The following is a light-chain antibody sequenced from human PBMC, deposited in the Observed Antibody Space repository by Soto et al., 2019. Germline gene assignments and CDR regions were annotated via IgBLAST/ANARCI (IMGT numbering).Light chain of an antibody. V-gene: IGKV1-39*01. CDR2: ASS. Sequence: DIQMTQSPSSLSASVGDRVTITCRASQSISTYLNWYQQRPGKAPKLLIYASSSLQSGVPSRFSGSGSGTEFTLTIGSLQSEDFAVYYCQQYNNWPPTFGRGTRLEIK. J-gene: IGKJ5*01. CDR1: QSISTY. CDR3: QQYNNWPPT.